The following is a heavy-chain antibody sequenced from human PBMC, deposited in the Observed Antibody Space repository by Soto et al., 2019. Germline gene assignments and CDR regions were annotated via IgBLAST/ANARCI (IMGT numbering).Heavy chain of an antibody. CDR2: IWYDGSNK. CDR1: GFTFSSYG. CDR3: ARDGSRGVYYYYGMDV. D-gene: IGHD3-10*01. V-gene: IGHV3-33*01. J-gene: IGHJ6*02. Sequence: GGSLRLSCAASGFTFSSYGMHWVRQAPGKGLEWVAVIWYDGSNKYYADSVKGRFTISRDNSKNTLYLQMNSLRAEDTAVYYCARDGSRGVYYYYGMDVWGQGTTVTVSS.